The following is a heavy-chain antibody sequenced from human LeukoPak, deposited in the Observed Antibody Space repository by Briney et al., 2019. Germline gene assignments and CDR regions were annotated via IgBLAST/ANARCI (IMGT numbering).Heavy chain of an antibody. CDR3: AKGRVKEYYYDSSGYSYDY. CDR2: ISGRGGSK. D-gene: IGHD3-22*01. J-gene: IGHJ4*02. Sequence: RRGSLRLSCAASGFSFSSYAISWGRQAPGEGLEWVSAISGRGGSKYYADSVKGRFTISRDNSKNTLYLQMNRLRAEDTAVYYCAKGRVKEYYYDSSGYSYDYWGQGTLVTVSS. V-gene: IGHV3-23*01. CDR1: GFSFSSYA.